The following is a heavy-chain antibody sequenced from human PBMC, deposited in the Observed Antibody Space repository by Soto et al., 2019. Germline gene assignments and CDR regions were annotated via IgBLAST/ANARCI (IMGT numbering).Heavy chain of an antibody. V-gene: IGHV3-33*01. Sequence: QVQLVESGAGVVQPGRSLRLSCTASGFTFSSYGMHWVRQAPGKGLEWVAVIWYDGSNKYYADSVKGRFTISRDNSKNTLYLQMNSLRAEETAVYYCARDFDDVLLWFTWGQGTLVTVSS. J-gene: IGHJ5*02. CDR3: ARDFDDVLLWFT. D-gene: IGHD3-10*01. CDR1: GFTFSSYG. CDR2: IWYDGSNK.